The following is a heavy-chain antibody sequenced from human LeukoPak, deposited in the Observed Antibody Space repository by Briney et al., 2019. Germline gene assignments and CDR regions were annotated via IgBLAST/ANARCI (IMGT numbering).Heavy chain of an antibody. CDR1: GFTLTNNA. CDR2: ISGNDGST. Sequence: GGSLRLSCAASGFTLTNNAMSWVRRAPGKGLEWVSVISGNDGSTYYAHSVKGRFTISRDNSRNTLYLQMNSLRAEDTAIYNCAKTAGGSIYGYIEYWGQGILVTVSS. J-gene: IGHJ4*02. V-gene: IGHV3-23*01. D-gene: IGHD3-16*02. CDR3: AKTAGGSIYGYIEY.